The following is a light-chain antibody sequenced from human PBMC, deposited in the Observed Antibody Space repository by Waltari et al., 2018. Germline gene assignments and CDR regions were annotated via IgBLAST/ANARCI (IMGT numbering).Light chain of an antibody. CDR3: QSYDSSLSGRV. J-gene: IGLJ2*01. V-gene: IGLV1-40*01. Sequence: QSVLTQPPSVSGAPGQRVTISCTGSSSNIGAGYDVHWYQQLPGTAPELLIRVNRPRPSGVPDLFSGSRSGTSASLAIAGLRPEDEADYYCQSYDSSLSGRVFGGGTKVTVL. CDR2: VNR. CDR1: SSNIGAGYD.